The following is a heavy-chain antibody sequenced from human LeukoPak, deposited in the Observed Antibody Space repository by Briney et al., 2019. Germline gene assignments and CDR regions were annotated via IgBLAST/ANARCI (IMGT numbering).Heavy chain of an antibody. D-gene: IGHD1-26*01. CDR2: INWSGDTT. Sequence: GGSLRLSCAASGFTFNDYTMHWVRQAPGKGLEWVSLINWSGDTTYYADSVKGRFTISRDSSKNSLYLQMNSLRTEDTAFYYCAKGDSGSYYDNWFDPWGQGTLVTVSS. CDR1: GFTFNDYT. J-gene: IGHJ5*02. CDR3: AKGDSGSYYDNWFDP. V-gene: IGHV3-43*01.